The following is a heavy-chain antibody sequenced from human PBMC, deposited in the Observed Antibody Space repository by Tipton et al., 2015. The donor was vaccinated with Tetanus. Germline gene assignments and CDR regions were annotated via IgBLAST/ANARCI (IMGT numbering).Heavy chain of an antibody. J-gene: IGHJ6*02. CDR3: VTVNFPNYLHYVMAV. CDR1: GASFSDYY. D-gene: IGHD1-7*01. Sequence: TLSLTCAVYGASFSDYYWSWIRQAPGKGLEWIGEINHSVSTNHNPSLKSRVPLSVDTSKNQFSLKLNSVTAADTAMYYCVTVNFPNYLHYVMAVWGQGPTVTVSS. CDR2: INHSVST. V-gene: IGHV4-34*01.